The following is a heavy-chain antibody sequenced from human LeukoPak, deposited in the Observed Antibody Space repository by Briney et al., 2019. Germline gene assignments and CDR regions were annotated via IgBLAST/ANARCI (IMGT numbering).Heavy chain of an antibody. V-gene: IGHV1-46*03. CDR3: ARDRSGSAVTTYHFDY. CDR2: INPSGGST. D-gene: IGHD4-11*01. J-gene: IGHJ4*02. Sequence: ASVKVSCKASGYTFTSYYMHGVRQAPGQGLEWMGIINPSGGSTSYAQKFQGRVTMTRDTSTSTVYMELSSLRSEDTAVYYCARDRSGSAVTTYHFDYWGQGTLVTVSS. CDR1: GYTFTSYY.